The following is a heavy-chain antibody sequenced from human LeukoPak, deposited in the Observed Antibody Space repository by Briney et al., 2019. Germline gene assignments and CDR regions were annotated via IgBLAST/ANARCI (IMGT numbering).Heavy chain of an antibody. J-gene: IGHJ4*02. CDR1: GFTFSSYA. V-gene: IGHV3-23*01. Sequence: GGSLRLSCAASGFTFSSYAMSWVRQAPGKGLEWVSAISGSGGSTYYADSVKGRFTISRDNSKDTLYLQMNSLRAEDTAVYYCAKDSQLWLPSSLDYWGQGTLVTVSS. CDR2: ISGSGGST. CDR3: AKDSQLWLPSSLDY. D-gene: IGHD5-18*01.